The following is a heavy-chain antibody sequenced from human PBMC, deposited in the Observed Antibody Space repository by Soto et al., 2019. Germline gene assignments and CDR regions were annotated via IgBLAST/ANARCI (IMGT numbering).Heavy chain of an antibody. CDR1: GCTFAHYA. V-gene: IGHV3-30*18. CDR2: MSHDENRK. D-gene: IGHD3-3*01. CDR3: AKDYFFWSGSVTPYSLS. Sequence: GGYLRLSCTGSGCTFAHYAMHWVRHSPGKGLEWVAFMSHDENRKLYSDSVKGRFTISRDNSKSTLYLQMSRLRAEDTAVYYCAKDYFFWSGSVTPYSLSWGLATFGTVSS. J-gene: IGHJ5*02.